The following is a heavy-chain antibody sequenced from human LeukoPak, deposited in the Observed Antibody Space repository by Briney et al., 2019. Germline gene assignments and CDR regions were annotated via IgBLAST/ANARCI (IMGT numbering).Heavy chain of an antibody. D-gene: IGHD3-22*01. CDR1: VHIHSRYD. CDR3: ARGGHDSSRSDAFDF. Sequence: TVTLSYRACVHIHSRYDIRWVRQARGKGLEWMGRIIPIHGRANYAQKFQGRVTITAGKSTSTAYMELSSLRSEDTAVYYCARGGHDSSRSDAFDFWGQGTMVTVSS. V-gene: IGHV1-69*04. J-gene: IGHJ3*01. CDR2: IIPIHGRA.